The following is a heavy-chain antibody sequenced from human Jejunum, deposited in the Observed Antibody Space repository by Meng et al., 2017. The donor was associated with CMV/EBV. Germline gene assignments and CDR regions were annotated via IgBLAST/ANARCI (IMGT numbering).Heavy chain of an antibody. J-gene: IGHJ4*02. D-gene: IGHD6-13*01. CDR3: ARDRMAAPGTFEY. CDR2: VYMSGST. CDR1: GGSISGYY. V-gene: IGHV4-4*07. Sequence: GLGKPSEPLPLTCTVSGGSISGYYWNWIRQPAGKGLEWIGRVYMSGSTNYNPSLRSRVAMSVDTSKTQFSLRLTSVTAADTAVYYCARDRMAAPGTFEYWGQGTLVTVSS.